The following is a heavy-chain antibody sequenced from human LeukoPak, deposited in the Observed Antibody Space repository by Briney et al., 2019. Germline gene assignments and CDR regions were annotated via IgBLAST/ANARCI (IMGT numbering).Heavy chain of an antibody. CDR2: INTNTGNP. D-gene: IGHD6-13*01. CDR1: GYTFTSYA. Sequence: ASVKVSCKASGYTFTSYAMNWVRQAPGQGLEWMGWINTNTGNPTYAQGFTGRFVFSLDTSVSTAYLQISSLKAEDTAVYYCARDGYSSSWSGNWFDPWGQGTLVTVSS. V-gene: IGHV7-4-1*02. CDR3: ARDGYSSSWSGNWFDP. J-gene: IGHJ5*02.